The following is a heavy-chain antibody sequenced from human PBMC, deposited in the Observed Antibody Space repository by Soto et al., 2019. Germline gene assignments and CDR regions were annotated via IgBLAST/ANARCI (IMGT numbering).Heavy chain of an antibody. CDR2: IYPGDSET. D-gene: IGHD3-22*01. V-gene: IGHV5-51*01. CDR3: ARTYDSSEFDY. CDR1: GFSYTSYW. Sequence: PGESLKISCKCSGFSYTSYWIGLVRQMPGKGLEWMGIIYPGDSETRYSPSLKSRVTISVDTSKNQFSLKLSSVTAADTAVYYCARTYDSSEFDYWGQGTLVTVSS. J-gene: IGHJ4*02.